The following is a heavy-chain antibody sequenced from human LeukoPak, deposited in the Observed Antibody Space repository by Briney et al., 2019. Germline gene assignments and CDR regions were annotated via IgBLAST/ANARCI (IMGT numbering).Heavy chain of an antibody. J-gene: IGHJ4*02. Sequence: ASVTVSFTASGYTFTTYGISWVRHAPGQGLERKGWISTYNGKTNYAHKLQGRVTITTVISTTTAYMELRSLRSYDTAVCYCGRDQCDYWGQGTLVTVSS. V-gene: IGHV1-18*01. CDR3: GRDQCDY. CDR1: GYTFTTYG. CDR2: ISTYNGKT.